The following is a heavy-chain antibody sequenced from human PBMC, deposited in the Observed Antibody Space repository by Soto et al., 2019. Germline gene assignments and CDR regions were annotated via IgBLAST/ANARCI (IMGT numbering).Heavy chain of an antibody. CDR2: ISSSGSTI. D-gene: IGHD3-22*01. CDR1: GFTFSDYY. Sequence: GGSLRLSCAASGFTFSDYYMSWIRQAPGKGLEWVSYISSSGSTIYYADSVKGRFTISRDNAKNSLYLQMNSLRAEDTAVYYCARVKGRYYDENGAFDIWGQGTMVTVSS. V-gene: IGHV3-11*01. CDR3: ARVKGRYYDENGAFDI. J-gene: IGHJ3*02.